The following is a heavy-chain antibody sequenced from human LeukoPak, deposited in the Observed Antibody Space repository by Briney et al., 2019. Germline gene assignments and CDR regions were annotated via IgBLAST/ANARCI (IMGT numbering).Heavy chain of an antibody. CDR2: ISSSSSYI. CDR3: ARDSTVLMVYATKQQLAKDAFDI. D-gene: IGHD2-8*01. Sequence: TGGSLRLSCAASGFTFSSYSMNWVRQAPGKGLEWVSSISSSSSYIYYADSVKGRFTISRDNAKNSLYQQMNSLRAEDTAVYYCARDSTVLMVYATKQQLAKDAFDIWGQGTMVTVSS. V-gene: IGHV3-21*01. J-gene: IGHJ3*02. CDR1: GFTFSSYS.